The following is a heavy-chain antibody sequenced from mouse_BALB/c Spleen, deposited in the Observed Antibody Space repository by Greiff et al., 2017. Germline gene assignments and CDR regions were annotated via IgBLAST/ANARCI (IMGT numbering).Heavy chain of an antibody. Sequence: QVHLQQSGAELVRPGTSVKVSCKASGYAFTNYLIEWVKQRPGQGLEWIGVINPGSGGTNYNEKFKGKATLTADKSSSTAYMQLSSLTSDDSAVYFCARWGYDGGAWFAYWGQGTLVTVSA. CDR2: INPGSGGT. J-gene: IGHJ3*01. V-gene: IGHV1-54*01. CDR3: ARWGYDGGAWFAY. D-gene: IGHD2-14*01. CDR1: GYAFTNYL.